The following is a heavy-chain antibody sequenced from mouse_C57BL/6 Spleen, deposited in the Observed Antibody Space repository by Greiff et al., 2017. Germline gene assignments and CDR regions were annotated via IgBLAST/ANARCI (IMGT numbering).Heavy chain of an antibody. CDR3: ARGKLLEFDY. CDR1: GFTFSDYG. J-gene: IGHJ2*01. V-gene: IGHV5-17*01. Sequence: VQLKESGGGLVKPGGSLKLSCAASGFTFSDYGMHWVRQAPEKGLEWVAYICSGSSTIYYADTVKGRFTISRDNAKNTLFLQMASLRSEDTAMYYCARGKLLEFDYWGQGTTLTVSS. CDR2: ICSGSSTI.